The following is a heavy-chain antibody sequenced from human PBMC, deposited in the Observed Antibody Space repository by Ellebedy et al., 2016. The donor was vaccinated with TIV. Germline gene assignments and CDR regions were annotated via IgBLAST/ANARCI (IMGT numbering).Heavy chain of an antibody. CDR2: IIPIFGTA. CDR3: AREGSSGWHNRFDP. V-gene: IGHV1-69*06. D-gene: IGHD6-19*01. CDR1: GGTFSSYA. Sequence: ASVKVSCKASGGTFSSYAISWVRQAPGQGLEWMGGIIPIFGTANYAQKFQGRVTITADKSTSTAYMELSSLRSEDTAVYYCAREGSSGWHNRFDPWGQGTLVTVSS. J-gene: IGHJ5*02.